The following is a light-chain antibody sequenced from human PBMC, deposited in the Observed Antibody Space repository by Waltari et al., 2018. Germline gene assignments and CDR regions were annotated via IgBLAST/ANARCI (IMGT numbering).Light chain of an antibody. J-gene: IGKJ1*01. Sequence: IVLTQSPATLSLSPGERATLSCRARETVPNNYLAWFQQKPGQTPRLLIYDTYFRATGVPDRFSGSGSGTDFTLTISRLEPEDFAVYYCHQCAHSPRTFGQGTRVEIK. CDR3: HQCAHSPRT. CDR2: DTY. V-gene: IGKV3-20*01. CDR1: ETVPNNY.